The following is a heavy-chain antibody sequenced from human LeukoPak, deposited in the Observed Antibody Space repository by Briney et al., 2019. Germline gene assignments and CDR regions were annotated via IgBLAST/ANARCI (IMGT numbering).Heavy chain of an antibody. V-gene: IGHV3-48*03. J-gene: IGHJ4*02. CDR3: AKTRGDRPLYYFDY. CDR2: MSSRDNTR. Sequence: GGSLRLPCSASGFTFSSFEMDWVRQAPGKGLEWISYMSSRDNTRYYAESVRGRFTMSKDNAKNTLSLQMNSLRAEDTAVYYCAKTRGDRPLYYFDYWGQGTLVTVSS. D-gene: IGHD6-6*01. CDR1: GFTFSSFE.